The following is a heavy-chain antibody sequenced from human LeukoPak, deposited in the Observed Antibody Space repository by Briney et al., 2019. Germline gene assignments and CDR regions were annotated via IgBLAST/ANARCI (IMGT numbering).Heavy chain of an antibody. CDR2: ISISSIYT. Sequence: SGGSLRLSCAASGFNFNNYYMSWVRQAPGKGLEWVSYISISSIYTKYADSVEGRFTISRDGAKNSLYLQMDSLRAEDTAVYYCARVHLFLDRGLIRGVDFWGQGTLVSVSS. CDR3: ARVHLFLDRGLIRGVDF. J-gene: IGHJ4*02. D-gene: IGHD3-10*01. CDR1: GFNFNNYY. V-gene: IGHV3-11*05.